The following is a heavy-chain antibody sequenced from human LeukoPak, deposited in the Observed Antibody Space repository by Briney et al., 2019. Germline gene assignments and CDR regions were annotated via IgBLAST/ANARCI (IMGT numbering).Heavy chain of an antibody. J-gene: IGHJ4*02. CDR3: ARGYGDYVPTDY. Sequence: ASVKVSCKASGGTFSSYAISWVRQAPGQGLEWMGIINPSGGSTSYAQKFQGRVTMTRDTSTSTVYMELSSLRSEDTAVYYCARGYGDYVPTDYWGQGTLVTVSS. D-gene: IGHD4-17*01. CDR1: GGTFSSYA. CDR2: INPSGGST. V-gene: IGHV1-46*01.